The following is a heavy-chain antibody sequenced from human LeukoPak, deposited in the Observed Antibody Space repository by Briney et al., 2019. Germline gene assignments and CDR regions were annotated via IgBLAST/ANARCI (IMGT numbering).Heavy chain of an antibody. CDR1: GFTFSSYA. CDR2: ISYDGSNK. Sequence: GGSLRLSCAASGFTFSSYAMHWVRQAPGKGLEWVAVISYDGSNKYYADSVKGRFTISGDNSENTLFLQMNSLRVEDTAVYYCARGPPARFFDYWGQGTLVTVSS. J-gene: IGHJ4*02. CDR3: ARGPPARFFDY. D-gene: IGHD3-3*01. V-gene: IGHV3-30*14.